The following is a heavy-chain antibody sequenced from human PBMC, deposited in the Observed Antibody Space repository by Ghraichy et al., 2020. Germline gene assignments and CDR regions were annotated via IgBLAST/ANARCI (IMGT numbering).Heavy chain of an antibody. J-gene: IGHJ4*02. CDR2: IYHSGST. CDR3: ASIVVGDYYFDY. V-gene: IGHV4-38-2*02. CDR1: GYSISSGYY. D-gene: IGHD2-15*01. Sequence: SETLSLTCTVSGYSISSGYYWGLIRQPPGKVLEWIGSIYHSGSTYYNPSLNSRVTISVDTSKNQFPLKLSSVTAADTAVYYCASIVVGDYYFDYWGQGTLVTVSS.